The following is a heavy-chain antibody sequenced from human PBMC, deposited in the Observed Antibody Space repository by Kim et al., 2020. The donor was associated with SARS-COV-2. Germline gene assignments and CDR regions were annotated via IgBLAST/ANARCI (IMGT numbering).Heavy chain of an antibody. Sequence: GESLKISCEGSGSSFTSYWIGWVRQMPGKGLEWMGIIYPGDSEIRYSPSFQGQVTISADKSISTAYLQWSSLKASDTAMYYCARLWRGSKYSSSGGMDVWGQGTTVSVSS. CDR2: IYPGDSEI. V-gene: IGHV5-51*01. CDR3: ARLWRGSKYSSSGGMDV. CDR1: GSSFTSYW. D-gene: IGHD6-6*01. J-gene: IGHJ6*02.